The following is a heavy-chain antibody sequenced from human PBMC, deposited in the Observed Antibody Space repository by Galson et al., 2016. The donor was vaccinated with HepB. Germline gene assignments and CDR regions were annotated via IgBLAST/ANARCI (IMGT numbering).Heavy chain of an antibody. Sequence: SLRLSCAASGFTFNDYSMNWVRQAPGKGLEWLSYISSRGTAIYYVESAMGRFTISRDKAKNSVYLQMNSLRGDDTAVYYCARSVAKWEPLEYWGQGTLVSVSS. D-gene: IGHD1-26*01. CDR3: ARSVAKWEPLEY. J-gene: IGHJ4*02. V-gene: IGHV3-48*01. CDR2: ISSRGTAI. CDR1: GFTFNDYS.